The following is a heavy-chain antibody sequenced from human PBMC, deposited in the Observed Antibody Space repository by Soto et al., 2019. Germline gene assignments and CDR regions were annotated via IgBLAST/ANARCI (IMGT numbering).Heavy chain of an antibody. CDR3: ARVHCSAGTCLDGLDF. D-gene: IGHD2-15*01. CDR1: GDSVSSNGAC. Sequence: PSQTLSLTCVISGDSVSSNGACWNWIRQSPSRCLQWLGRIYYRSKWFHDYAASVESRMAINPDTSRNQFSLQLNYVTPEDTAVYYCARVHCSAGTCLDGLDFWGQGTTVTVSS. V-gene: IGHV6-1*01. J-gene: IGHJ6*02. CDR2: IYYRSKWFH.